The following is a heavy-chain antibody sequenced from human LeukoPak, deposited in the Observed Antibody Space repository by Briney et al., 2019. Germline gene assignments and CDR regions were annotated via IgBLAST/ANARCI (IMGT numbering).Heavy chain of an antibody. V-gene: IGHV4-39*07. D-gene: IGHD3-22*01. Sequence: TSETLSLTCTVSGGSISSSSYYWGWIRQPPGKGLEWIGSIYYSGSTYYNPSLKSRVTISVDTSKNQFSLKLSSVTAADTAVYYCAYYYDSSGYYYGNWYFDLWGRGTLVTVSS. CDR2: IYYSGST. CDR1: GGSISSSSYY. CDR3: AYYYDSSGYYYGNWYFDL. J-gene: IGHJ2*01.